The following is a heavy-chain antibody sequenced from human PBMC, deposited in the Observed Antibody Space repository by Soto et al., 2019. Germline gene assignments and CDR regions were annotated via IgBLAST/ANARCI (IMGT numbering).Heavy chain of an antibody. Sequence: ASVKVSCKASGYTFTSYYMHWVRQAPGQGLEWMGIINPSGGSTSYAQKFQGRVTMTRDTSTSTVYMELSSLRSEDTAVYYCARERLTMIGGYYLYGMEVWGQGNQVNVTS. CDR2: INPSGGST. CDR3: ARERLTMIGGYYLYGMEV. J-gene: IGHJ6*02. D-gene: IGHD3-22*01. V-gene: IGHV1-46*01. CDR1: GYTFTSYY.